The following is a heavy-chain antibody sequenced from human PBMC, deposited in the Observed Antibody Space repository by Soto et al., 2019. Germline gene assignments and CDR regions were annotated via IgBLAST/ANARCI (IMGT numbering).Heavy chain of an antibody. CDR2: ISGSGGST. CDR3: AKPYPRYFDWTHAFDI. V-gene: IGHV3-23*01. CDR1: GFTFSSYA. D-gene: IGHD3-9*01. Sequence: GGSLRLSCAASGFTFSSYAMSWVRQAPGKGLEWVSAISGSGGSTYYADSVKGRFTISRDNSKNTLYLQMNSLRAEDTAVYYCAKPYPRYFDWTHAFDIWGQGTMVTVSS. J-gene: IGHJ3*02.